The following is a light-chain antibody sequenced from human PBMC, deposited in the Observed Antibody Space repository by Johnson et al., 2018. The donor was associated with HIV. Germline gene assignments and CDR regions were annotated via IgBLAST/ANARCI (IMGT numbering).Light chain of an antibody. J-gene: IGLJ1*01. CDR3: GTWDSSLSAGV. V-gene: IGLV1-51*02. CDR1: SSNIGNNY. Sequence: QSVLTQPPSVSAAPGQKVTISCSGSSSNIGNNYVSWYQQLPGTAPKLLIYENNKRPSGIPDRFSGSKSGTSATLGITGLQTGDEAYYYCGTWDSSLSAGVFGTGTQVTVL. CDR2: ENN.